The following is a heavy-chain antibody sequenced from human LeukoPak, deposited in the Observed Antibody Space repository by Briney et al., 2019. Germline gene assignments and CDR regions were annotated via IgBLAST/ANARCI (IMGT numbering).Heavy chain of an antibody. CDR3: ARTPYCGGDCYVDY. V-gene: IGHV2-70*04. CDR1: GFSLSTSGMR. J-gene: IGHJ4*02. Sequence: SGPALVKPTQTLTLTCTFSGFSLSTSGMRVSWIRQPPGKALEWLARIDWDDDKFYSTSLKTRLTISKDTSKNQVVLTMANMDPVDTATYYCARTPYCGGDCYVDYWGQGTLVTVSS. CDR2: IDWDDDK. D-gene: IGHD2-21*02.